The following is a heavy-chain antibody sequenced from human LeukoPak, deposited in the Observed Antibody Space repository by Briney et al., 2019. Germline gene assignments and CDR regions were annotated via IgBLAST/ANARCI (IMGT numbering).Heavy chain of an antibody. CDR1: GYTFTSYG. V-gene: IGHV1-18*01. Sequence: ASVKVSCKASGYTFTSYGISWVRQAPGQGPEWMGWISGYTGDTNYPQKLQGRVTMTTDTSTSTAYMELRSLRSDDTAVYYCARADLGTVEYWGQGTLVTVSS. CDR2: ISGYTGDT. J-gene: IGHJ4*02. D-gene: IGHD3-16*01. CDR3: ARADLGTVEY.